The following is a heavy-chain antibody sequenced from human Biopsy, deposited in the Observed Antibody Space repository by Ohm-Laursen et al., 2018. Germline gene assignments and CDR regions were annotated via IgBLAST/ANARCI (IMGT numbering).Heavy chain of an antibody. CDR1: GFTFTGFS. V-gene: IGHV3-21*04. D-gene: IGHD1-26*01. CDR2: ITSGSSYI. Sequence: GSLRLSCTASGFTFTGFSMDWVRQAPGKGLEWVASITSGSSYIYYADSVKGRFTISRDNPKSSLYLQMNSLRAEDTALYHCVKDKSYISFDLWGRGTMVTVSS. CDR3: VKDKSYISFDL. J-gene: IGHJ3*01.